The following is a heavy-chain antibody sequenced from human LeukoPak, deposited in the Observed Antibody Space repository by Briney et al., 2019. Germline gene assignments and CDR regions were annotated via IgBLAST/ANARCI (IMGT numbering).Heavy chain of an antibody. V-gene: IGHV3-30*01. Sequence: GSLRLSCAASGFTFSSYAMHWVRQAPGKGLEWVAVISYDGSNKYYADSVKGRFTISRDNSKNTLYLQMNSLRAEDTAVYYCATGITIFGVVPIWEDYWGQGTLVTVSS. J-gene: IGHJ4*02. D-gene: IGHD3-3*01. CDR3: ATGITIFGVVPIWEDY. CDR2: ISYDGSNK. CDR1: GFTFSSYA.